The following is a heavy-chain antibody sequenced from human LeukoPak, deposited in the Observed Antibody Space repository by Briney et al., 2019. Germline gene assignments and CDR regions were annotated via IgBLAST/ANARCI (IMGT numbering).Heavy chain of an antibody. CDR2: ISGSGGST. J-gene: IGHJ4*02. CDR1: GFTFSDYY. CDR3: AKDTSRSSNYYFDY. D-gene: IGHD2/OR15-2a*01. Sequence: GGSLRLSCAASGFTFSDYYMSWIRQAPGKGLEWVSAISGSGGSTYYADSVKGRFTISRDNSKNTLYLQMNSLRAEDTAVYYCAKDTSRSSNYYFDYWGQGTLVTVSS. V-gene: IGHV3-23*01.